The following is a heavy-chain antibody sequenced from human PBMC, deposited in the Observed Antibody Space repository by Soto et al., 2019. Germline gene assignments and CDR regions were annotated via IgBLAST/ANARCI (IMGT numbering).Heavy chain of an antibody. CDR1: GFTFSSYD. V-gene: IGHV3-23*01. Sequence: PGGSLRLSCAASGFTFSSYDMSWVRQAQGKGLERVSAISGSGGSTYYADSVKGRFTSSRDNSKNTLYLQMNSLRAEDTAVYYFAKGPIVAIVVGSMGYFDYWGQGILVTVSS. J-gene: IGHJ4*02. CDR3: AKGPIVAIVVGSMGYFDY. D-gene: IGHD2-15*01. CDR2: ISGSGGST.